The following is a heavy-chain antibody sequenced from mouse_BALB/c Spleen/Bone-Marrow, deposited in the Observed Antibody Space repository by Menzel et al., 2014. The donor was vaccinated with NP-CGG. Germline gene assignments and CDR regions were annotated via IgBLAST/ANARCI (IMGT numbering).Heavy chain of an antibody. D-gene: IGHD4-1*01. CDR3: ARDWDYYAMDY. CDR2: IYPGSGNT. CDR1: GYTFTDYY. J-gene: IGHJ4*01. V-gene: IGHV1-77*01. Sequence: QVQLQQSGAELARPGASVKLSCKASGYTFTDYYINWVKQRTGQGLEWIGEIYPGSGNTYYNEKFNGKATLTADKSSSTAYMQLSSLTSEDSAVYFCARDWDYYAMDYWGQGTSVTVSS.